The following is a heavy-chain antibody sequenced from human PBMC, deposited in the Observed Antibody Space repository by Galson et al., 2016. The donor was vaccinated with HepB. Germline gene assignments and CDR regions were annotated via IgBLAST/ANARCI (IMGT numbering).Heavy chain of an antibody. CDR3: AREPSFGDLDY. V-gene: IGHV3-64*02. CDR2: ITDNGADT. D-gene: IGHD3-3*01. J-gene: IGHJ4*02. Sequence: SLRLSCAGSGFTFSKYRMHWVRQPPGKGLKYVSVITDNGADTYYVDSVKGRFTISRDNSKNTLYLQMDSLRGEDTAVYYCAREPSFGDLDYWGQGTLVTVSS. CDR1: GFTFSKYR.